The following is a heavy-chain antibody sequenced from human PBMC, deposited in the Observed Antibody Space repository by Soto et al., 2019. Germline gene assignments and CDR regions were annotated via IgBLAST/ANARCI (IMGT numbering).Heavy chain of an antibody. J-gene: IGHJ4*02. CDR3: THSTRRVGCSGVNYYFFAH. CDR1: GFSVSNSGVG. D-gene: IGHD2-15*01. Sequence: QITLKEAGPTLVKPTQTLTLTCTCYGFSVSNSGVGMGWIRQAPGKGLEWLALLFWDNDKRYSPSLKSRLTVTKDTAKNQVVLTMTHMDPAYTGTYYGTHSTRRVGCSGVNYYFFAHCGQRTQVTVSS. CDR2: LFWDNDK. V-gene: IGHV2-5*02.